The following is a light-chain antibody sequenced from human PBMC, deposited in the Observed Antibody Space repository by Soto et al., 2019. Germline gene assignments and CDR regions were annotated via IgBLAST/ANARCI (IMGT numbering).Light chain of an antibody. CDR1: SSNIGXXX. V-gene: IGLV1-47*02. CDR3: AAWDDSLSGRYV. Sequence: QSVLTQPPSASGPPGQRVXIXCXXGSSNIGXXXVYWYXQLPGTAPXLLIYDNDQRPSGVPDRISGSKSGTSASLAISGLRSEDEADYYCAAWDDSLSGRYVFGTGTKLTVL. CDR2: DND. J-gene: IGLJ1*01.